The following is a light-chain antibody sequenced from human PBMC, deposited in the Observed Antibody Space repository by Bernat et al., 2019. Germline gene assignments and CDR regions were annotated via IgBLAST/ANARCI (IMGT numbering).Light chain of an antibody. CDR3: HQYGNSPPAHT. CDR2: EAS. CDR1: QSVSSSF. V-gene: IGKV3-20*01. Sequence: EIVLTQSPGTLSLSPGETATLSCRVSQSVSSSFLAWYQQKPGQAPRLLIYEASSRATGIPDRFSGSVSGTDFTLTISRLEPEDFAVYYCHQYGNSPPAHTFGQGTKLEIQ. J-gene: IGKJ2*01.